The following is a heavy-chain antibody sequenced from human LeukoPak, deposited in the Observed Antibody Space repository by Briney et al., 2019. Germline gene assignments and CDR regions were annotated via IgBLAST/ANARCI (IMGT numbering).Heavy chain of an antibody. Sequence: PSETLSLTCTVSGGSISSGGYYWSWIRQHPGKGLEWIGYIYYSGSTYYNPSLKSRVTISVDTSKNQFSLKLSSVTAADTAVYYCARDLWLGELWHGMDVWGKGTTVTVSS. J-gene: IGHJ6*04. CDR1: GGSISSGGYY. V-gene: IGHV4-31*03. D-gene: IGHD3-10*01. CDR2: IYYSGST. CDR3: ARDLWLGELWHGMDV.